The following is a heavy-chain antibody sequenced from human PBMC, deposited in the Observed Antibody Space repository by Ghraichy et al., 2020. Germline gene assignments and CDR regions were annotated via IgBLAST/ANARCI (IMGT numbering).Heavy chain of an antibody. V-gene: IGHV3-64D*06. CDR2: ILNNGGTS. Sequence: GGSLRLSCSPSGFTFSHFAMHWVRQAPGRGLEYVSTILNNGGTSSYADSVKGRFTISRDNSQKTLYLQMSSLRPEDTAVYYCVKGRDTSVWFYFYYYYMDVWGKGTTVTVSS. CDR1: GFTFSHFA. CDR3: VKGRDTSVWFYFYYYYMDV. D-gene: IGHD2-2*01. J-gene: IGHJ6*03.